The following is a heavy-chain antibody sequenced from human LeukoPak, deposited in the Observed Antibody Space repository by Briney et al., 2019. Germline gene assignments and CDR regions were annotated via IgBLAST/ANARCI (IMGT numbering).Heavy chain of an antibody. CDR1: GYTFTSYY. CDR2: INPSGGSA. CDR3: ARAPVDSSGYSPYYYYMDV. V-gene: IGHV1-46*01. J-gene: IGHJ6*03. Sequence: ASVKVSCKASGYTFTSYYMHWVRQAPGQGLEWMGIINPSGGSASYAQKFQGRVTMTRDTSTSTVYMELSSLRSEDTAVYYCARAPVDSSGYSPYYYYMDVWGKGTTVTVSS. D-gene: IGHD3-22*01.